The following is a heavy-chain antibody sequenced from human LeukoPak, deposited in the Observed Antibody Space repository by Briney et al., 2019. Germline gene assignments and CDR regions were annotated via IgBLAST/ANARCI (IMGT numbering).Heavy chain of an antibody. D-gene: IGHD5-18*01. CDR2: ISGYGDST. Sequence: PGGSLRLSCSASGFTFSSFAMNWVRQAPGKGLEWVSIISGYGDSTYYADSVKGRFTISRDNSKNTLYLQMNSLRAEDTAVYYCARSSVDTAMANFDYWGQGTLVTVSS. J-gene: IGHJ4*02. CDR3: ARSSVDTAMANFDY. CDR1: GFTFSSFA. V-gene: IGHV3-23*01.